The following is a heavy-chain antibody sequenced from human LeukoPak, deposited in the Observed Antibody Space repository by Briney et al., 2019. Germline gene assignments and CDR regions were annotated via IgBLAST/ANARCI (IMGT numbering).Heavy chain of an antibody. CDR1: GFTFSSYE. J-gene: IGHJ4*02. V-gene: IGHV3-48*03. CDR3: ARDRAALYCSSTSCYEGGY. D-gene: IGHD2-2*01. Sequence: GRSLRLSCAASGFTFSSYEMNWVRQAPGKGLEWVSYISSSGSTIYYADSVKGRFTISRDNAKNSLYLQMNSLRAEDTAVYYCARDRAALYCSSTSCYEGGYWGQGTLVTVSS. CDR2: ISSSGSTI.